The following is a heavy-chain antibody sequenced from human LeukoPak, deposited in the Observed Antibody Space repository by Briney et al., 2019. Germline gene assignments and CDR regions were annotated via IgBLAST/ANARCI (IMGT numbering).Heavy chain of an antibody. J-gene: IGHJ4*02. D-gene: IGHD5-24*01. Sequence: SETLSLTCAVYGGSFSGYSWSWIRQPAGKGLEWIGRFYTSGSTNYNPSLKSRVTMSADTSKNQFSLNLSSVTAADTAVYYCARGDGYSASLDYWGLGTLVTVSS. CDR1: GGSFSGYS. CDR2: FYTSGST. CDR3: ARGDGYSASLDY. V-gene: IGHV4-59*10.